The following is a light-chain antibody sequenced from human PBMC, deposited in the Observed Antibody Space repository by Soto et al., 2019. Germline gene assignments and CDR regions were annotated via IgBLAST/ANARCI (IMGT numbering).Light chain of an antibody. Sequence: EIVMTQSPATLSVSPGERATLSCRASQSVSSNLAWYQQKPGQAPRLLIYGASTRATGIAARFSGSGSGTEFTLTISSLQSEDFAVYYCQQYNNWPQWTFGQGTKLEIK. J-gene: IGKJ2*02. V-gene: IGKV3-15*01. CDR3: QQYNNWPQWT. CDR1: QSVSSN. CDR2: GAS.